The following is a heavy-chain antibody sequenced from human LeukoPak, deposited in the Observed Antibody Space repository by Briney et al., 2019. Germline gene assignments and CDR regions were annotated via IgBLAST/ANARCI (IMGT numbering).Heavy chain of an antibody. CDR1: GFTFSDYS. J-gene: IGHJ4*02. CDR2: ISSSSSYI. CDR3: ARDEAHYYDSSGYPFDY. D-gene: IGHD3-22*01. Sequence: GGSLRLSCAASGFTFSDYSMNSVCQTPRKGLGWVSSISSSSSYIYYADSVKCRFTISRDNAKNSLYLQMNSLRAEDTAVYYCARDEAHYYDSSGYPFDYWGQGTLVTVSS. V-gene: IGHV3-21*01.